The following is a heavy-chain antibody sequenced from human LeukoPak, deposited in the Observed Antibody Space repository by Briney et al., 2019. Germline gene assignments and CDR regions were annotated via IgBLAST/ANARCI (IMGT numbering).Heavy chain of an antibody. Sequence: GGALRLSCAASGFTFSSYAMHWVRQAPGKGLEYVSAISSNGGSTYYANSVKGRFTISRDNYKNPLYLQMGSLRAEDMAVYYCARDYYDSSGPLGPAGYWGQGTLVTVSS. J-gene: IGHJ4*02. D-gene: IGHD3-22*01. CDR2: ISSNGGST. CDR3: ARDYYDSSGPLGPAGY. CDR1: GFTFSSYA. V-gene: IGHV3-64*01.